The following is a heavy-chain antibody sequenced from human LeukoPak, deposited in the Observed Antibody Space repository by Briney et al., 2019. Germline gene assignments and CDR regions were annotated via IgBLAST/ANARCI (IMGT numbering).Heavy chain of an antibody. CDR1: GFTFSSYD. J-gene: IGHJ6*03. CDR3: AKGSDCSGGSCYSNYYYMDV. V-gene: IGHV3-23*01. CDR2: ISGSGGST. D-gene: IGHD2-15*01. Sequence: PGVSLRLSCAASGFTFSSYDMSWVRQAPGKGLMWVSTISGSGGSTYYADSVKGRFTISRDNSKNTLYLQMNSLRAEDTAVYYCAKGSDCSGGSCYSNYYYMDVWGKGTTVTVSS.